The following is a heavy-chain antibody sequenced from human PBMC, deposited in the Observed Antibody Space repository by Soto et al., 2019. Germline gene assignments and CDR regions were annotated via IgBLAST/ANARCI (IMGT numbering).Heavy chain of an antibody. CDR1: GYSFTSYW. Sequence: GESLKISCKGSGYSFTSYWISWVRQMPGKGLEWMGRIDPSDSYTNYSPSFQGHVTISADKSISTAYLQWSSLKASDTAMYYCARRSSSSDSYYYGMGVWGQGTTGTVSS. CDR2: IDPSDSYT. CDR3: ARRSSSSDSYYYGMGV. J-gene: IGHJ6*02. D-gene: IGHD6-6*01. V-gene: IGHV5-10-1*01.